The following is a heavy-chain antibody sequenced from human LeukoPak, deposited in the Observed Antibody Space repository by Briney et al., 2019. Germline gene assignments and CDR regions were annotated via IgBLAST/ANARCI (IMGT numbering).Heavy chain of an antibody. CDR1: GFTFSSYG. CDR2: ISYDGSNK. V-gene: IGHV3-30*03. CDR3: ARDGYTTYYYYYMDV. J-gene: IGHJ6*03. Sequence: GGSLRLSCAASGFTFSSYGMHWVRQAPGKGLEWVAVISYDGSNKYYADSVKGRFTISRDNAKNSLYLQMNSLRAEDTAVYYCARDGYTTYYYYYMDVWGKGTTVTVSS. D-gene: IGHD5-24*01.